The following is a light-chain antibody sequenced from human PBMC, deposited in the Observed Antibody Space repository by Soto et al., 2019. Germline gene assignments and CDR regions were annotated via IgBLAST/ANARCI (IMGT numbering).Light chain of an antibody. CDR2: GAP. V-gene: IGKV3-20*01. CDR1: QSVSRY. CDR3: QQYSSSPPIT. J-gene: IGKJ1*01. Sequence: EIVLTQSPATVSLSPGERATLSCRASQSVSRYLAWYQQKPGQAPRRLIYGAPSRATGIPDRFSGSGSETDFTLTISRLEPEDFAVYYCQQYSSSPPITFGQGTKVDIK.